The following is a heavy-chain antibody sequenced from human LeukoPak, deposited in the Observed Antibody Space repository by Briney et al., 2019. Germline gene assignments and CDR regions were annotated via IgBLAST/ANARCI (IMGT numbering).Heavy chain of an antibody. Sequence: PGGSLRLSCAASEFTFSSYSMNWVRQAPGKGLEWVSYISSSSSTIYYADSVKGRFTISRDNAKNSLYLQMNSLRAEDTAVYYCARGIQLWLQDWYFDLWGRGTLVTVSS. CDR2: ISSSSSTI. J-gene: IGHJ2*01. D-gene: IGHD5-18*01. CDR1: EFTFSSYS. V-gene: IGHV3-48*01. CDR3: ARGIQLWLQDWYFDL.